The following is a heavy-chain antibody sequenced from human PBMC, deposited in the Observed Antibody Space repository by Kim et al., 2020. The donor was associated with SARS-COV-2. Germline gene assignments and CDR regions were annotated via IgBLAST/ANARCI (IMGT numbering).Heavy chain of an antibody. D-gene: IGHD3-9*01. J-gene: IGHJ1*01. V-gene: IGHV4-39*01. CDR3: ARHIYFDSLNYAEYFQH. CDR1: GGSISSSSYY. CDR2: IYYSGST. Sequence: SETLSLTCTVSGGSISSSSYYWGWIRQPPGKGLEWIGSIYYSGSTYYNPSLKSRVTISVDTSKNQFSLKLSSVTAADTAVYYCARHIYFDSLNYAEYFQHWGQGTLVTVSS.